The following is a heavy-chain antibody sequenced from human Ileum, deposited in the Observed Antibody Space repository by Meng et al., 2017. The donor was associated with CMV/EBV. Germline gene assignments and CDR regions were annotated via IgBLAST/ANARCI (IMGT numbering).Heavy chain of an antibody. J-gene: IGHJ5*02. V-gene: IGHV3-33*06. D-gene: IGHD2-2*01. CDR1: GFTFSSYG. CDR2: IWYDGSNK. CDR3: AKDNGQYQLLNWFDP. Sequence: GGSLRLSCAASGFTFSSYGMHWVRQAPGKGLEWVAVIWYDGSNKYYADSVKGRFTISRDNSKNTLYLQMNSLRAENTAVYYCAKDNGQYQLLNWFDPWGQGTLVTVSS.